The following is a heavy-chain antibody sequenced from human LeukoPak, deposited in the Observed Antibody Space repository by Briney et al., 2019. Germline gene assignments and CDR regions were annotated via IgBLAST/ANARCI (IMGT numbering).Heavy chain of an antibody. CDR3: VRDLIRTWTPGDDFDH. CDR1: AFIFSVYW. CDR2: INERGRVI. J-gene: IGHJ4*02. D-gene: IGHD3-16*01. Sequence: PGGSVRLSCAASAFIFSVYWTLWVRQAPGEGLEWLACINERGRVIFYAVSVGGRLTLSREHARNAVYLQMDRQRAEDTAVYYCVRDLIRTWTPGDDFDHWGQGTLVTVSS. V-gene: IGHV3-74*01.